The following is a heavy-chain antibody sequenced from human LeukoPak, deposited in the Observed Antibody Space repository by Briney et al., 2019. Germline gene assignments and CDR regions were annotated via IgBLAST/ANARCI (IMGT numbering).Heavy chain of an antibody. V-gene: IGHV5-51*01. Sequence: GESLQISCKGSGYRFSDYWIGWSRQMPGKGLELMGIIYPGDSDTRYRPSFQGQVTISADKSISTAYLQWSSLKASDTAMYYCARLHGDYAYFQPWGQGTLVTVSS. D-gene: IGHD4-17*01. CDR2: IYPGDSDT. J-gene: IGHJ1*01. CDR3: ARLHGDYAYFQP. CDR1: GYRFSDYW.